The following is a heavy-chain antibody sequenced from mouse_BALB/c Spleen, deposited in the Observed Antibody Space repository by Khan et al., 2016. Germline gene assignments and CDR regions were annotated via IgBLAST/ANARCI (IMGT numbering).Heavy chain of an antibody. D-gene: IGHD2-10*01. J-gene: IGHJ4*01. CDR3: ARQPYFRYYVIDY. CDR2: IWSDGTT. Sequence: VELVESGPGLVAPSQSLSITCTISGFSLTNYGVHWVRQPPGKGLEWLVVIWSDGTTTYDSAPKSRLTVSKDNSKSQVFLKMDSRQTEDTTMYYCARQPYFRYYVIDYWGQGTSVTVSS. CDR1: GFSLTNYG. V-gene: IGHV2-6-1*01.